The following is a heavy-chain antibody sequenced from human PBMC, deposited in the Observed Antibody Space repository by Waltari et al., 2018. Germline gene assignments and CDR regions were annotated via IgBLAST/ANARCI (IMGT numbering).Heavy chain of an antibody. Sequence: QVQLVQSGAEVKKPGSSVKVSCKASGGTFSSYAISWVRQAPGQGLGWMGGIIPIFGTANYAQKFQGRVTITADESTSTAYMELSSLRSEDTAVYYCAREGYYDSSGNRYAFDIWGQGTMVTVSS. CDR3: AREGYYDSSGNRYAFDI. D-gene: IGHD3-22*01. V-gene: IGHV1-69*01. CDR1: GGTFSSYA. CDR2: IIPIFGTA. J-gene: IGHJ3*02.